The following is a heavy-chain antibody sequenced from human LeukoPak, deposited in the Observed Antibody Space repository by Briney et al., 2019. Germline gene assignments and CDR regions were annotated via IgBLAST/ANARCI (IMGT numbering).Heavy chain of an antibody. CDR1: GFTFSSYA. CDR3: AGAVAVYYFDY. V-gene: IGHV3-30-3*01. Sequence: GGSLRLSCAASGFTFSSYAMHWVRQAPGKGLEWVAVISYDGSNKYYADSVKGRFTISRDSSKNTLYLQMNSLRAEDTAVYYCAGAVAVYYFDYWGQGTLVTVSS. J-gene: IGHJ4*02. D-gene: IGHD6-19*01. CDR2: ISYDGSNK.